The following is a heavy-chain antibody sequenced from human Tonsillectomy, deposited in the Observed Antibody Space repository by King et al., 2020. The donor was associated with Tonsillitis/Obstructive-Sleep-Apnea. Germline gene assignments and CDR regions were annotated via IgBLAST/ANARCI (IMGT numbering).Heavy chain of an antibody. Sequence: VQLVESGAEVKKPGASVKVSCKASGYTFTGYYLHWVRQAPGQGLEWMGIINPSGGSKSYAQKFQGRVTMTRDTSTSTVYMELSSLRSEDTAVYYCARVRDYYDVSGYTFDYWGQGTLVTVSS. V-gene: IGHV1-46*01. CDR3: ARVRDYYDVSGYTFDY. CDR2: INPSGGSK. CDR1: GYTFTGYY. D-gene: IGHD3-22*01. J-gene: IGHJ4*02.